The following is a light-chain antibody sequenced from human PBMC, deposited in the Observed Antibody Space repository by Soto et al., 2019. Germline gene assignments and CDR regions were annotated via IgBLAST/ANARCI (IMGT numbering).Light chain of an antibody. CDR2: WAS. CDR3: QQYYRVPQLT. J-gene: IGKJ4*01. CDR1: QSLFYSPNNKTY. Sequence: DIVMTQSPDSLAVSLGERATINCKSSQSLFYSPNNKTYLAWYQHTAGQSPKLLIYWASNRESGVPDRFSGSGSEKDFTLTISSLQAEDVAVYYCQQYYRVPQLTFGAGTKVEIK. V-gene: IGKV4-1*01.